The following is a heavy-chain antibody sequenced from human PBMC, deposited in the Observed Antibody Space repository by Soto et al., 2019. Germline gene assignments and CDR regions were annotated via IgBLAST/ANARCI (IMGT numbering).Heavy chain of an antibody. Sequence: SETLSLTCAVYGGSSSGYYWSWIRQPPGKRLEWCGEINHSGSTNYNPSLKSRVTIPVDTSKMEVYQELSSVTAGETAGYYGARARGTMVRGVMTGYFDYWGQGTLVT. CDR1: GGSSSGYY. J-gene: IGHJ4*02. V-gene: IGHV4-34*01. CDR2: INHSGST. D-gene: IGHD3-10*01. CDR3: ARARGTMVRGVMTGYFDY.